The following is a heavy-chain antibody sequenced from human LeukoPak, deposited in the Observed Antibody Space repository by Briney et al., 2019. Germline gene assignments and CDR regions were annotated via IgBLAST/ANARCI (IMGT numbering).Heavy chain of an antibody. CDR1: GYTFTGYY. J-gene: IGHJ3*02. CDR2: INPNSGGI. CDR3: ARLGLRITMTTAPDDAFDI. D-gene: IGHD3-22*01. Sequence: ASVKVSCKASGYTFTGYYMHWVRQAPGQGLEWMGWINPNSGGINYAQKFQGRVTMTRDTSISTAYMELSRLRSDDTAVYYCARLGLRITMTTAPDDAFDIWGQGTMVTVSS. V-gene: IGHV1-2*02.